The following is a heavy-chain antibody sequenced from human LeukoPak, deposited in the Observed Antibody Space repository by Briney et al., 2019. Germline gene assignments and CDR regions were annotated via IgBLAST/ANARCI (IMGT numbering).Heavy chain of an antibody. D-gene: IGHD3-22*01. CDR1: GGSISSGSYY. CDR2: IYTSGST. V-gene: IGHV4-61*02. Sequence: SETLSLTCTVSGGSISSGSYYWSWIRQPAGKGLEWIGRIYTSGSTNYNPSLKSRVTISVDTSKNQFSLKLSSVTAADTAVYYCARIAYYDGTGYYYNFDYWGQGTLVTVSS. CDR3: ARIAYYDGTGYYYNFDY. J-gene: IGHJ4*02.